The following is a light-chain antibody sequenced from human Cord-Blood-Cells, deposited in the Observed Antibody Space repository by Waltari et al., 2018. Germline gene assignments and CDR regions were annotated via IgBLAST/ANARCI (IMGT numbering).Light chain of an antibody. CDR3: SSYTSSSTLV. J-gene: IGLJ2*01. CDR1: SSDVGGYNY. CDR2: DVS. V-gene: IGLV2-14*01. Sequence: QSALTQPASVSGSPGQSITISCTGTSSDVGGYNYVSWYQQHPGKAPKLMIYDVSHLPSGCSNRFSASTSGNTASLTISGLQAEDEADYYCSSYTSSSTLVFGGGTKLTVL.